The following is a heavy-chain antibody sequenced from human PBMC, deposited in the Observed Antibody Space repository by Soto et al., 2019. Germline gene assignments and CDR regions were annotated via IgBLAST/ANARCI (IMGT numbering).Heavy chain of an antibody. Sequence: GGSLRLSCAASGFTFSNYGMNWVRQAPGKGLEWVSYISSSSSIIYYADSVKGRFTISRDNANISLYLQMNSLRDEDTAVYYCARDGRDCNPGVCYFQHWGQGTLVTVSS. CDR3: ARDGRDCNPGVCYFQH. D-gene: IGHD2-8*01. CDR1: GFTFSNYG. J-gene: IGHJ1*01. CDR2: ISSSSSII. V-gene: IGHV3-48*02.